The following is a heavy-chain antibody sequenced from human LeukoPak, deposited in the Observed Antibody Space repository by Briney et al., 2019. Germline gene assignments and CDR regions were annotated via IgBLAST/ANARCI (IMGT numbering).Heavy chain of an antibody. CDR3: VKESGFMVAPNSAFDI. D-gene: IGHD4/OR15-4a*01. Sequence: GGSLRLSCSASGFTFNSYPVHWVRQAPGKGLEYVSGISRNGGSTYFADSVKGRFTISRDNSKNTLYLQMSSLRAEDTAVYYCVKESGFMVAPNSAFDIWGQGTMVTVSS. V-gene: IGHV3-64D*06. CDR2: ISRNGGST. J-gene: IGHJ3*02. CDR1: GFTFNSYP.